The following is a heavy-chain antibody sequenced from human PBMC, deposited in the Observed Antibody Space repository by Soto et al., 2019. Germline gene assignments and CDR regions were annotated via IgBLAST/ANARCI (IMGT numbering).Heavy chain of an antibody. D-gene: IGHD6-13*01. CDR2: IKSKTDGGTT. Sequence: GGSLRLSCAASGFTFSNAWMNWVRQAPGKGLEWVGRIKSKTDGGTTDYAAPVKGRFTISRDDSKNTLYLQMNSLKTEDTAVYYCTTDSYGSSWPPFDYWGQGTLVTVSS. V-gene: IGHV3-15*07. CDR3: TTDSYGSSWPPFDY. J-gene: IGHJ4*02. CDR1: GFTFSNAW.